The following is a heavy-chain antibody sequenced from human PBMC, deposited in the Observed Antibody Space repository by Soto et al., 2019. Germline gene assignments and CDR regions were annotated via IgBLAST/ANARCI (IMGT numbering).Heavy chain of an antibody. CDR3: AKGMGPYYYHGMDV. V-gene: IGHV3-23*01. Sequence: EVQLLESGGGLVQPGGSLRLSCAASGFTFSSYAMSWVRQAAGKGLEWVSAISGSGGSSYYADSVKGRFTISRDNSKNTMYLQMNSLRAEDTAVYYCAKGMGPYYYHGMDVWGQGTTVTVYS. CDR1: GFTFSSYA. J-gene: IGHJ6*02. CDR2: ISGSGGSS.